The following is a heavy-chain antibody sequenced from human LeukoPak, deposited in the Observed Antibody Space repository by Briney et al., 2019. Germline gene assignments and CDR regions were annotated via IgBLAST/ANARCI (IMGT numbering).Heavy chain of an antibody. CDR2: IIPIFGTA. V-gene: IGHV1-69*13. D-gene: IGHD5-12*01. Sequence: SVTVSCTASGGTFSSYAISWVRQAPGQGLEWMGGIIPIFGTANYAQKFQGRVTITADESTSTAYMELSGLRSEDTAVYYCARGGFTLRLQYWGQGTLVTVSS. CDR1: GGTFSSYA. CDR3: ARGGFTLRLQY. J-gene: IGHJ4*02.